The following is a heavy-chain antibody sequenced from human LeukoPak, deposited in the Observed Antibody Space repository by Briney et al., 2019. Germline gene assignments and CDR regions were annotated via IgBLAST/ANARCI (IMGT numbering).Heavy chain of an antibody. J-gene: IGHJ4*02. V-gene: IGHV3-33*01. CDR1: GFTFSGYG. D-gene: IGHD1-14*01. Sequence: GGSLRLSCEVSGFTFSGYGMHWVRQAPGKGLEWVAVVWANGNTKYYADSVKGRFTISRDNSKNTLHLQIDSPRAEDTATYYCTRDNANRAYDYWGQGTLVTVSS. CDR3: TRDNANRAYDY. CDR2: VWANGNTK.